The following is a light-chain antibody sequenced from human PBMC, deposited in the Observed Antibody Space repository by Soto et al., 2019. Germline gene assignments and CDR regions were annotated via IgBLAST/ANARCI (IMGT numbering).Light chain of an antibody. CDR1: SSDVGGYNY. V-gene: IGLV2-11*01. J-gene: IGLJ2*01. Sequence: QSVLTQPRSVSGSPGQSVTISCTGTSSDVGGYNYVSWYQQHPGKAPKLMIYDVTKRPSGVPDRFSGSKSGKTASLTISGLQAEDEADYYCCSYAGSYWDVVFGGGTKVTVL. CDR3: CSYAGSYWDVV. CDR2: DVT.